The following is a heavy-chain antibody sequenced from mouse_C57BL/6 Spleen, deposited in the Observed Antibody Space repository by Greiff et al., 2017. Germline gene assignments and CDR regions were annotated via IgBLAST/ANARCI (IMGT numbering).Heavy chain of an antibody. V-gene: IGHV4-1*01. CDR2: INPDSSTI. Sequence: EVKLEESGGGLVQPGGSLKLSCAASGIDFSRYWMSWVRRAPGQGLEWIGEINPDSSTINYAPSLKDKFIISRDNAKNTLYLQMSKVRSEDTALXYCARPYYYGSWYFDVWGTGTTVTVSS. J-gene: IGHJ1*03. D-gene: IGHD1-1*01. CDR3: ARPYYYGSWYFDV. CDR1: GIDFSRYW.